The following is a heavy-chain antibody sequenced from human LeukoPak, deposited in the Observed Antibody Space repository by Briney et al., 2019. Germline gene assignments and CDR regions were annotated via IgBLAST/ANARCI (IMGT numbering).Heavy chain of an antibody. Sequence: GASVQVSCKASGYTFTSYGISWVRQAPGQGLEWMGWISAYNGNTNYAQKLQGRVTMTTDTSTSTAYMELRSLRSDDTAVYYCARGEVNYYDILTGYQYYFDYWGQGTLVTVSS. CDR1: GYTFTSYG. J-gene: IGHJ4*02. CDR3: ARGEVNYYDILTGYQYYFDY. D-gene: IGHD3-9*01. V-gene: IGHV1-18*01. CDR2: ISAYNGNT.